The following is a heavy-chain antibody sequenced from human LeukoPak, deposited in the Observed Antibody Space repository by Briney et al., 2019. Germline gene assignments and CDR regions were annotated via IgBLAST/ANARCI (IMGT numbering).Heavy chain of an antibody. D-gene: IGHD5-18*01. Sequence: SETLSLTCTVSGASISSYYWSWIRQPPGKGLEWIGYVYDSGSTNYNPSLKSRVTISVDTSKNQFSLKLSSVTAADTAVYYCTRAGSGYSFDYWGQGTLVTVSS. V-gene: IGHV4-59*01. CDR3: TRAGSGYSFDY. CDR2: VYDSGST. J-gene: IGHJ4*02. CDR1: GASISSYY.